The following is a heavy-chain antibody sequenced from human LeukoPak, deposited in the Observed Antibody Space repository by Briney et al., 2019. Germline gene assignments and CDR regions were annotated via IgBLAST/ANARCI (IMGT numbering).Heavy chain of an antibody. V-gene: IGHV3-15*01. CDR1: GFTFSSYA. D-gene: IGHD3-22*01. Sequence: GGSLRLSCAASGFTFSSYAMSWVRQAPGKGLEWVGRIKSKTDGGTTDYAAPVKGRFTISRDDSKNTLYLQMNSLKTEDTAVYYFTKDPLYYDSNGYYPYPFDIWAQGTMVTVSS. CDR2: IKSKTDGGTT. CDR3: TKDPLYYDSNGYYPYPFDI. J-gene: IGHJ3*02.